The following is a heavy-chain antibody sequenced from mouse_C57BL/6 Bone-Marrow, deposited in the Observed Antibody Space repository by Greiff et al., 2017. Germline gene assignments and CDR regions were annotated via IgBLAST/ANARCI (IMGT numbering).Heavy chain of an antibody. CDR2: IHPNSGST. CDR3: ARDFYWDARD. V-gene: IGHV1-64*01. CDR1: GYTFTSYW. J-gene: IGHJ3*01. Sequence: QVQLKESGAELVKPGASVKLSCKASGYTFTSYWMHWVKQRPGQGLEWIGMIHPNSGSTNYNKKFKSKATLTVDKSSSTAYMQLSSLTSEDSAVYYCARDFYWDARDWGQGTLVTVSA. D-gene: IGHD4-1*01.